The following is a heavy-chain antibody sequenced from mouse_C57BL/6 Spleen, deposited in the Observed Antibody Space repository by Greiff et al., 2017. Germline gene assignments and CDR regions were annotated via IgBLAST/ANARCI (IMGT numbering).Heavy chain of an antibody. CDR2: IYPGDGDT. V-gene: IGHV1-82*01. CDR1: GYAFSSSW. D-gene: IGHD1-2*01. J-gene: IGHJ4*01. Sequence: VQLQQSGPELVKPGASVKISCKASGYAFSSSWMNWVKQRPGQGLEWIGRIYPGDGDTNYNGKFKGKATLTADKSSSTAYMQLSSLTSEDSAVYFCAKHRNYGAMDYWGQGTSVTVSA. CDR3: AKHRNYGAMDY.